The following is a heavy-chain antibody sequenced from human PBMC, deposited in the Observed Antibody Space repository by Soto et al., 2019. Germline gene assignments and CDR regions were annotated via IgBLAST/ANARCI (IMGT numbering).Heavy chain of an antibody. CDR1: GFTFSAFG. J-gene: IGHJ6*02. D-gene: IGHD3-16*02. CDR2: ISADGRKT. Sequence: QLQLLQSGGGVVQPWRSMRLSCVASGFTFSAFGMHWVRQAPGKGLEWVSVISADGRKTFYADSVKGRFTISRDSPHNALFLALSSLRVDDTAVYFCAKYRGSWDYYYGMDAWGQWTPVTV. V-gene: IGHV3-30*18. CDR3: AKYRGSWDYYYGMDA.